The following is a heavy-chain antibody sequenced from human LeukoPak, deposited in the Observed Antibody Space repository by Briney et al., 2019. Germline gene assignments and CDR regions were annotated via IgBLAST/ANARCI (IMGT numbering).Heavy chain of an antibody. Sequence: GASVKVSCKASGGTFSSYAISWVRQAPGQGLEWMGGIIPIFGTANYAQKFQGRVTITADESTSTAYMELSSLRSEDTAVYYCARNYGSGSYNYYYYYYYMDVWGKGTTVTISS. CDR3: ARNYGSGSYNYYYYYYYMDV. CDR1: GGTFSSYA. CDR2: IIPIFGTA. V-gene: IGHV1-69*13. D-gene: IGHD3-10*01. J-gene: IGHJ6*03.